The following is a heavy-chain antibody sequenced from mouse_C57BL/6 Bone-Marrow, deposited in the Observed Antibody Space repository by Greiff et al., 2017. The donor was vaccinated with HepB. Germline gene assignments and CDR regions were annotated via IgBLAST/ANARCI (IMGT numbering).Heavy chain of an antibody. CDR1: GYSITSGYY. J-gene: IGHJ4*01. CDR3: ARDGSGYGAMDY. Sequence: EVHLVESGPGLVKPSQSLSLTCSVTGYSITSGYYWNWIRQFPGNKLEWMGYIIYDGSNNYNPSLKNRISITRDTSKNQFFLKLNSVTTEDTATYYCARDGSGYGAMDYWGQGTSVTVSS. CDR2: IIYDGSN. D-gene: IGHD3-2*02. V-gene: IGHV3-6*01.